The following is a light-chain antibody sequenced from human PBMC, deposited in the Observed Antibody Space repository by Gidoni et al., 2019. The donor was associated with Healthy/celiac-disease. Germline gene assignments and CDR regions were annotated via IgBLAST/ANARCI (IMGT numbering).Light chain of an antibody. Sequence: SYELTQPPPVSVSPGQTASITCSGDKLGDKYACWYQQKPGQSPVLVIYQDSKRPSGIPERFSGSNSGNTATLTISGTQAMDEADYYCQAWDSSTAYYVFGTGTKVTVL. J-gene: IGLJ1*01. CDR2: QDS. CDR3: QAWDSSTAYYV. V-gene: IGLV3-1*01. CDR1: KLGDKY.